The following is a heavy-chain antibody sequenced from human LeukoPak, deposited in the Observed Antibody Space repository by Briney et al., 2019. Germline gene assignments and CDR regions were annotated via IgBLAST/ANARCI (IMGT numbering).Heavy chain of an antibody. D-gene: IGHD4-11*01. CDR3: ARDARFSNYLDY. Sequence: SETLSLTCTVSGGSITSYYWSWIRQPPGKGLEWIGYIYYSGSTNYNPSLKSRVTISVDTSKNQFSLKLSSVTAADTAVYYCARDARFSNYLDYWGQGTLVTVSS. V-gene: IGHV4-59*01. CDR1: GGSITSYY. J-gene: IGHJ4*02. CDR2: IYYSGST.